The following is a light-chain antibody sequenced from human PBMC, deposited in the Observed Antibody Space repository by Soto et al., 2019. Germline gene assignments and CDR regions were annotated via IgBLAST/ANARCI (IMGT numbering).Light chain of an antibody. CDR2: RNI. Sequence: QSVLTQPPSASGTPGQGVTFLFSGGTSNIGNNFVYWYQQVPETAPKLLIYRNILRASGVPDRFSASRSGTSASLAISGLRSEDEADYYCATWDDSLSGVVFGGGTKLTVL. CDR1: TSNIGNNF. V-gene: IGLV1-47*01. CDR3: ATWDDSLSGVV. J-gene: IGLJ2*01.